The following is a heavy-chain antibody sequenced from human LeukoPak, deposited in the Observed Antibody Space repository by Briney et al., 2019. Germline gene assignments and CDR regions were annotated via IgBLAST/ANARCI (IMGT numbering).Heavy chain of an antibody. J-gene: IGHJ3*02. CDR2: IHPKSGGT. CDR1: GYTFTGYY. D-gene: IGHD3-3*01. V-gene: IGHV1-2*02. Sequence: ASVKVFCKASGYTFTGYYMHWVRQAPGQGLEWMGWIHPKSGGTSYEQSFQGRVIMTSDTSISTAYMEVRRLTSDDTAVFYCARGTILEPFDSWGQGTMVTVSS. CDR3: ARGTILEPFDS.